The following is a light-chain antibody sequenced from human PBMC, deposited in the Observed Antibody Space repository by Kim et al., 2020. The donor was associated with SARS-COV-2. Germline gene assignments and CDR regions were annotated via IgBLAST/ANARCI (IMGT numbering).Light chain of an antibody. CDR1: HSISSK. Sequence: APGERATLSCRASHSISSKLAWYQHKPGQAPRLLIYGASTRATGIPARFSGSGSGTEFTLTISSLQSEDFAVYYCQQYNNWPPLTFGGGTKVYIK. CDR3: QQYNNWPPLT. J-gene: IGKJ4*01. V-gene: IGKV3D-15*01. CDR2: GAS.